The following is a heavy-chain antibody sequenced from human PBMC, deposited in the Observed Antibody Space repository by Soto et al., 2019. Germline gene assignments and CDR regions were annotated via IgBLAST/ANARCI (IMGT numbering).Heavy chain of an antibody. V-gene: IGHV4-31*03. D-gene: IGHD4-17*01. J-gene: IGHJ6*03. CDR3: AREGRTVTSGYYDYYMDV. CDR1: GGAISSGGYY. CDR2: IYYSGST. Sequence: QVQLQESGPGLVKPSQTLSLTCTVSGGAISSGGYYWSWIRQHPGKGLEWIGYIYYSGSTYYNPYLKSRGTIAVDTSKNQCYLKLRSVTAADTAVYYCAREGRTVTSGYYDYYMDVWGKGTTLTVSS.